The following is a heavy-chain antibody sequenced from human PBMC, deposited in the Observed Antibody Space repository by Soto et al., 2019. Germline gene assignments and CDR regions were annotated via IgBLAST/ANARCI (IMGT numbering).Heavy chain of an antibody. CDR1: GYTFTGYY. CDR3: ARGFEGYCSGGSCYRWFDP. J-gene: IGHJ5*02. V-gene: IGHV1-2*04. D-gene: IGHD2-15*01. Sequence: QVQLVQSGAEVKKPGASVKVSCKASGYTFTGYYMHWVRQAPGQGLEWMGWINPNSGGTNYAQKFQGWVTMTRDTSISTAYMELSRLRSDDTAVYYCARGFEGYCSGGSCYRWFDPWGQGTLVTVSS. CDR2: INPNSGGT.